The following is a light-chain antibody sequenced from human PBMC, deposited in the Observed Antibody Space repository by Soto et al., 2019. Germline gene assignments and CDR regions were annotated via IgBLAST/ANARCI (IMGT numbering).Light chain of an antibody. Sequence: EIVLTQYPATLSLSPGERATLSCMASPSVTNFLAWYQQKPGQAPGLLIYGAFNRATGIPARFSGSGSGTDFTLTISSLEPEDSAVYYCQQRNVWPPVTFGQGTRLEI. V-gene: IGKV3-11*01. CDR1: PSVTNF. CDR2: GAF. J-gene: IGKJ5*01. CDR3: QQRNVWPPVT.